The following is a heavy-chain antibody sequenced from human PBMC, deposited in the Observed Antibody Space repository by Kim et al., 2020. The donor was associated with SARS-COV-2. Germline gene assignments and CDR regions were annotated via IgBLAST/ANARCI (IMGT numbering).Heavy chain of an antibody. Sequence: VDSVKGRFIISRDNAKNSLYLQMNGLRAEDTAVYYCARDRLPVRYHGMDVWGQGTTVTVSS. CDR3: ARDRLPVRYHGMDV. V-gene: IGHV3-7*03. D-gene: IGHD2-2*01. J-gene: IGHJ6*02.